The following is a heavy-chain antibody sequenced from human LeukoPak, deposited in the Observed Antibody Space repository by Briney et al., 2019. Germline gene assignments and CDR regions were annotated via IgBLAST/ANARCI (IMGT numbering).Heavy chain of an antibody. CDR1: GFTFSRYN. V-gene: IGHV3-21*01. J-gene: IGHJ4*02. Sequence: GGSLRLSCAASGFTFSRYNMNWVRQAPGKGLEWVSSISTSSLYIYYADSVKGRFTISRDNAKNSLYPQMNSLRAEDTAVYYCASEHSGNYYRPFDYWGQGTLVTVSS. CDR3: ASEHSGNYYRPFDY. D-gene: IGHD1-26*01. CDR2: ISTSSLYI.